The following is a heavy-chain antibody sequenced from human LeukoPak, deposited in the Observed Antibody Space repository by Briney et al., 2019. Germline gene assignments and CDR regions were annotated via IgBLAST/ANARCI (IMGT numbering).Heavy chain of an antibody. CDR2: INPSGGST. D-gene: IGHD3-22*01. CDR3: ARDSSGNHSYFDL. Sequence: ASVKVSCKAPRYTPTSYYMHWVRQAPGQRLEWMGIINPSGGSTSYAQKFQGRVTMTRDTSTRTVYMELSSLRSEDTAVYYCARDSSGNHSYFDLWGRGTLVTVSS. J-gene: IGHJ2*01. CDR1: RYTPTSYY. V-gene: IGHV1-46*01.